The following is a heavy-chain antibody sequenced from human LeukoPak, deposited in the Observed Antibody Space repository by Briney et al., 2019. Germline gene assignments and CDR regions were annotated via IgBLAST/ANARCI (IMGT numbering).Heavy chain of an antibody. D-gene: IGHD5-12*01. CDR3: VRGSGGNGYGYWGDN. CDR1: GFTFSSFA. Sequence: PGGSPRLSCAASGFTFSSFATSGVRQAPGKGLEWVAVIWYHGNEIHYVDSVKGRFTISRDNFRNTLYLQMNSLRAEDSAVYYCVRGSGGNGYGYWGDNWGQGTLVTVSS. J-gene: IGHJ4*02. V-gene: IGHV3-33*08. CDR2: IWYHGNEI.